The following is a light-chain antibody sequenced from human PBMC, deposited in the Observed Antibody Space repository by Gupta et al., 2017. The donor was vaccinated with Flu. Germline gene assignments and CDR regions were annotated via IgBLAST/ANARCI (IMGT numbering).Light chain of an antibody. Sequence: EIVMTQSPATLSVSPGERATLSCRASQSLNSNLAWYHQKPGQAPRLLIYGASTSATGIPARFSGSGSGTEFSLIISSLQSEDFGVYYCQQETQCPLTFGRGTRVEIK. CDR3: QQETQCPLT. CDR1: QSLNSN. V-gene: IGKV3-15*01. J-gene: IGKJ4*01. CDR2: GAS.